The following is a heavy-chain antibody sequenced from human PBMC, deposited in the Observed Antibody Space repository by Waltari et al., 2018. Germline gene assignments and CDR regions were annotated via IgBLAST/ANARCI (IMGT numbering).Heavy chain of an antibody. Sequence: QVQLQESGPGLVKPSETLSLTCTVSGGSISSYYWSWIRPPPGKGLEWIGYIYYSGSTNYNPSLKSRVTISVDTSKNQFSLKLSSVTAADTAVYYCASRRYYYDSSGYQEGYFDYWGQGTLVTVSS. J-gene: IGHJ4*02. V-gene: IGHV4-59*01. D-gene: IGHD3-22*01. CDR1: GGSISSYY. CDR2: IYYSGST. CDR3: ASRRYYYDSSGYQEGYFDY.